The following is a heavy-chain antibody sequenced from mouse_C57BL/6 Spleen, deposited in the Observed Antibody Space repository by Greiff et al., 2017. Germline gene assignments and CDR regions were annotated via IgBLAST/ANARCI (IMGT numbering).Heavy chain of an antibody. Sequence: QVQLQQSGPELVKPGASVKISCKASGYAFSSSWMNWVKQRPGKSLEWIGRIDPNSGGTKYNEKFKSKATLTVDKPSSTAYMQLSSQTFEDSAVYLCARSSSSYPRGYFDVWGTGTTVTVSA. CDR1: GYAFSSSW. CDR2: IDPNSGGT. V-gene: IGHV1-82*01. J-gene: IGHJ1*03. D-gene: IGHD1-1*01. CDR3: ARSSSSYPRGYFDV.